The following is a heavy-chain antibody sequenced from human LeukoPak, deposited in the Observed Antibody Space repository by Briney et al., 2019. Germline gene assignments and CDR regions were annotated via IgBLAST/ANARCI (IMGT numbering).Heavy chain of an antibody. J-gene: IGHJ5*02. V-gene: IGHV4-39*07. CDR2: IYYRGST. Sequence: SETESLTCTVYGGSISSTIYYWCWIRQPPGKGLEWIGSIYYRGSTYYNPSLKSRVAISVDTSKNQFSLKLSSVTAADTAVYYCARDSRSGWGNWFDPWGQGTLVTVSS. D-gene: IGHD6-19*01. CDR1: GGSISSTIYY. CDR3: ARDSRSGWGNWFDP.